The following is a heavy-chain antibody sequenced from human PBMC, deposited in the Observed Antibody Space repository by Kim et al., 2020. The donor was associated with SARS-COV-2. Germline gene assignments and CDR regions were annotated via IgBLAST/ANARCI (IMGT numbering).Heavy chain of an antibody. CDR2: ISPSGGGI. Sequence: GGSLRLSCSASAFSFDQYDMFWVRQAPGKGLEWIAYISPSGGGINHADSVRGRFTISRDNGKNSLYLQMNSLRADDSAVYYCAGYCGSVTCYPYWGQGTLVTVSP. D-gene: IGHD2-21*01. CDR3: AGYCGSVTCYPY. V-gene: IGHV3-48*03. J-gene: IGHJ4*02. CDR1: AFSFDQYD.